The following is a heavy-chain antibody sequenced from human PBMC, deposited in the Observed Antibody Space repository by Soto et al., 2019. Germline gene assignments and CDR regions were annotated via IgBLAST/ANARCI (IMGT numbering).Heavy chain of an antibody. J-gene: IGHJ4*02. Sequence: SETVSLTCTVSGGSISSSSYYWGWIRQPPGKGLEWIGSIYYSGSTYYNPSLKSRVTISVDTSKNQFSLKLSSVTAADTAVYYCARHTPAISISDHWGQGTLVTVS. V-gene: IGHV4-39*01. CDR1: GGSISSSSYY. D-gene: IGHD2-15*01. CDR3: ARHTPAISISDH. CDR2: IYYSGST.